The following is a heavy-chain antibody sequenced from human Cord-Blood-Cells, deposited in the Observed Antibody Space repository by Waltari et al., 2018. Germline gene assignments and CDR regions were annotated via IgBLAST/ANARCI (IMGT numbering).Heavy chain of an antibody. CDR1: GLPFRGHG. CDR2: ISYDGSNK. V-gene: IGHV3-30*18. Sequence: QVQLVESGGGVVQPGRSLRLSCAASGLPFRGHGMTWVGPAPGKGLEWVAVISYDGSNKYYADSVKGRFTISRDNSKNTLYLQMNSLRAEDTAVYYCAKVPYYDSSGDAFDIWGQGTMVTVSS. D-gene: IGHD3-22*01. J-gene: IGHJ3*02. CDR3: AKVPYYDSSGDAFDI.